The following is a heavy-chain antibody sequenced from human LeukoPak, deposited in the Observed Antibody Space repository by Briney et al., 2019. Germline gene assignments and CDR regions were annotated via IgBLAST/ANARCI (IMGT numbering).Heavy chain of an antibody. D-gene: IGHD6-13*01. CDR1: GFTFSSYA. V-gene: IGHV3-30*02. CDR2: IRYDGSNE. J-gene: IGHJ4*02. Sequence: GGSLSLSCAASGFTFSSYAMHWVRQAPGKGLEWVAFIRYDGSNEYYADSVKGRFTISRDNSKNTLYLQMNSLKAEDTAVYYCAKDYSSSWYGFDYWGQGTLVTVSS. CDR3: AKDYSSSWYGFDY.